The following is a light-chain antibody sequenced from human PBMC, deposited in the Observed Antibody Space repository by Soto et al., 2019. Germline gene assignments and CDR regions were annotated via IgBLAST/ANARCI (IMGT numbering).Light chain of an antibody. CDR3: QQRDNWPLT. J-gene: IGKJ4*01. Sequence: EIVLTQSPGTLSLSPGERATLSFSASQSVSSSYLAWYQQKPGQAPRLLIYGASSRATGIPDRFSGSGSGTDFTLTISRLEPEDFAVYYCQQRDNWPLTFGGGTKVDI. CDR2: GAS. V-gene: IGKV3D-20*02. CDR1: QSVSSSY.